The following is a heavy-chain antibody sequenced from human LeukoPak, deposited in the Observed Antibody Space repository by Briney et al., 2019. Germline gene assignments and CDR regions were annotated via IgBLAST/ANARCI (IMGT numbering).Heavy chain of an antibody. CDR2: IRYDGSNK. V-gene: IGHV3-30*02. D-gene: IGHD3-22*01. J-gene: IGHJ4*02. CDR3: ARRWLSSGYFDY. CDR1: GFTFSSYG. Sequence: GGSLRLSCAASGFTFSSYGMHWVRQAPGKGLEWVAFIRYDGSNKYYADSVKGRFTISRDNSKNTLYLQMNSLRAEDTAVYYCARRWLSSGYFDYWGQGTLVTVSS.